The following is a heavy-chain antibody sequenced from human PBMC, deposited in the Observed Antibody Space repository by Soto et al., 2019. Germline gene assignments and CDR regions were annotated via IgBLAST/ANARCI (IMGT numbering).Heavy chain of an antibody. D-gene: IGHD2-15*01. V-gene: IGHV3-30*18. J-gene: IGHJ3*02. CDR1: GFTFSSYG. CDR2: ISYDGSNK. Sequence: GGSLRLSCAASGFTFSSYGMHWVRQAPGKGLEWVAVISYDGSNKYYADSVKGRFTISRDNSKNTLYLQMNSLRAEDTAVYYCAKLVVVAATSLRDAFDIWGQGTMVTVSS. CDR3: AKLVVVAATSLRDAFDI.